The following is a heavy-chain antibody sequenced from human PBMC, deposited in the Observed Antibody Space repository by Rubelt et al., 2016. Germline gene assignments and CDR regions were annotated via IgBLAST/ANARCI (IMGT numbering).Heavy chain of an antibody. CDR1: GGPFSSYA. J-gene: IGHJ5*02. V-gene: IGHV1-69*01. Sequence: QVQLVQSGAEVKKPGSSVKVSCKASGGPFSSYAISWVRQAPGQGLEWMGGIIPIFGTANCAQKCQGMVTIPANEARSRACMEPSSLRSEDTAVYYCARASSTSYWEGWFDPWGQGTLVTVSS. CDR3: ARASSTSYWEGWFDP. D-gene: IGHD2-2*01. CDR2: IIPIFGTA.